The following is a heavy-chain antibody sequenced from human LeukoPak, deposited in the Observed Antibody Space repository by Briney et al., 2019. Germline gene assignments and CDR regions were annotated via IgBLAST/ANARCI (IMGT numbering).Heavy chain of an antibody. Sequence: ASVKVSCKVSGYTLTVLSMHWVRQAPGRGLEWMGGFDPEDGETIYAQKFQGRVTMTEDTSTDTAYMELSSLRSEDTAVYYCATPGPPAYGSDPYFDYWGQGTLVTVSS. D-gene: IGHD3-10*01. V-gene: IGHV1-24*01. J-gene: IGHJ4*02. CDR3: ATPGPPAYGSDPYFDY. CDR2: FDPEDGET. CDR1: GYTLTVLS.